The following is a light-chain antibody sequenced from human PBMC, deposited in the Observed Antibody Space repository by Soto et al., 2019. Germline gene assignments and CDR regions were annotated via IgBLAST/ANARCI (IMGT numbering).Light chain of an antibody. Sequence: DIQMTQSPSTLSASVGDRVTITCRASQSISSWLPWYQQKPGKAPKLLIYKASSLESGVPSRFSGSGSGTEFTLAISSLQPDDFATYCCQRSNSLYTFGQGTKLEIK. CDR3: QRSNSLYT. V-gene: IGKV1-5*03. CDR1: QSISSW. J-gene: IGKJ2*01. CDR2: KAS.